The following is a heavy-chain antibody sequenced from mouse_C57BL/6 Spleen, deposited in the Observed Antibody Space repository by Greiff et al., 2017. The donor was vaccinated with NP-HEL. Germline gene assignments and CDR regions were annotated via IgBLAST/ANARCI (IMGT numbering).Heavy chain of an antibody. D-gene: IGHD1-3*01. CDR2: IYPGSGST. V-gene: IGHV1-55*01. CDR3: ARSNIITDAIDY. J-gene: IGHJ4*01. CDR1: GYTFTSYW. Sequence: QVQLKQPGAELVKPGASVKMSCKASGYTFTSYWITWVKQRPGQGLEWIGDIYPGSGSTNYNAKFKSKATLTVDTSSSTAYMQLSSLTSEYSAVYYGARSNIITDAIDYWGQGTSVTVSS.